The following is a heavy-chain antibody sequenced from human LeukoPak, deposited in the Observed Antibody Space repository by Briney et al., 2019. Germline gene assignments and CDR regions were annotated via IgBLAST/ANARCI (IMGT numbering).Heavy chain of an antibody. J-gene: IGHJ4*02. CDR3: AKGTYGSGTYGAHDY. CDR1: GFTMSTNY. Sequence: GGSLRLSCAASGFTMSTNYMTWVRQAPGKGLEWVSTISGVGGRTYYADSVKGRFTIPRDNSKNTLYLQMNSLRAEDTAVYYCAKGTYGSGTYGAHDYWGQGTLVTVSS. V-gene: IGHV3-23*01. CDR2: ISGVGGRT. D-gene: IGHD3-10*01.